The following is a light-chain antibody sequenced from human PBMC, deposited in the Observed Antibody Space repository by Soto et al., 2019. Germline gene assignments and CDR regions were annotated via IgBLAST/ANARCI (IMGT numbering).Light chain of an antibody. CDR3: CSYAGSSTYV. J-gene: IGLJ1*01. CDR1: SSDVGSYKL. Sequence: QSALTQPASVSGSPGQSITISCAGTSSDVGSYKLVSWYQQHPGKAPKLMIYEVTKRPSGVSNRLSGTKSGNTASLTISGLQADDEADYSCCSYAGSSTYVFGPGTKLTVL. CDR2: EVT. V-gene: IGLV2-23*02.